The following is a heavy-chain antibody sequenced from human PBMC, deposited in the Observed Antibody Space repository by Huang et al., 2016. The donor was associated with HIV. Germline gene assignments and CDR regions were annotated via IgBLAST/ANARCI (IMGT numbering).Heavy chain of an antibody. CDR1: GDSVSSHY. Sequence: QVRLQESGPGLVKPSETLSLSCTVSGDSVSSHYWGWIRHPPGKGLEWRGTVYDRGTTKYNPGLKSRITISVDTSKNGFSLNITSVSAADTAMYFCVRDQGRLAVGGIDNWFDPWGQGALVTVSS. V-gene: IGHV4-59*02. CDR2: VYDRGTT. J-gene: IGHJ5*02. D-gene: IGHD6-19*01. CDR3: VRDQGRLAVGGIDNWFDP.